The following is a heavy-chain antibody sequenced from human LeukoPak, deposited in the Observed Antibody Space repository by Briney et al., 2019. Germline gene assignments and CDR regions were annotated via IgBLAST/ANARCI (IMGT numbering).Heavy chain of an antibody. CDR1: GYTFTSYY. CDR3: ARDLYGSGSYFLN. CDR2: INPSGGST. V-gene: IGHV1-46*01. Sequence: ASEKVSCKASGYTFTSYYMHWVRQAPGQGLEWMGIINPSGGSTTYAQKFQGRVTMTRDTSTSTVFMELSSLRSEDTAVYYCARDLYGSGSYFLNWGQGTLVTVSS. J-gene: IGHJ4*02. D-gene: IGHD3-10*01.